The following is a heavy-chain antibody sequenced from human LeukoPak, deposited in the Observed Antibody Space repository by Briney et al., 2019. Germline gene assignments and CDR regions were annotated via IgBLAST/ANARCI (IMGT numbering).Heavy chain of an antibody. CDR2: IKQDGSEK. D-gene: IGHD1-14*01. Sequence: GSLRLSFAASGFTFTSYWMSWVRQAPGKGLEWVANIKQDGSEKYYVDSVKGRFTISRDNAKNSLYLQMNSLRAEDTAVYYCASGPEGGDYWGQGTLVTVSS. J-gene: IGHJ4*02. V-gene: IGHV3-7*01. CDR1: GFTFTSYW. CDR3: ASGPEGGDY.